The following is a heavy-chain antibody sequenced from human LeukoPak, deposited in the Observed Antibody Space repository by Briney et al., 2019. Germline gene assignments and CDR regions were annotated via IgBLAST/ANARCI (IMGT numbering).Heavy chain of an antibody. J-gene: IGHJ4*02. CDR2: INHSGST. CDR1: GGSFSGYY. V-gene: IGHV4-34*01. D-gene: IGHD2/OR15-2a*01. CDR3: ARVSGY. Sequence: SETLCLTCAVYGGSFSGYYWSWIRQPPGKGLEWIGEINHSGSTNYNPSLKSRVTISVDTSKNQFSLKLSSVTAADTAVYYCARVSGYWGQGTLVTVSS.